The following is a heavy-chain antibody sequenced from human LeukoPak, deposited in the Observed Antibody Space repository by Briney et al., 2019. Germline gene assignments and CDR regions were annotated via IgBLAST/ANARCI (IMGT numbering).Heavy chain of an antibody. V-gene: IGHV4-39*07. J-gene: IGHJ4*02. CDR1: GGSISSSSHY. D-gene: IGHD4/OR15-4a*01. CDR2: VST. CDR3: ARKAYKVLPFDC. Sequence: SETLSLTCTVSGGSISSSSHYWGWIRQPPGKGLEWIGVSTYYNPSLKSRVTISVDKSKNQFSLKLSSVTAADTAVYYCARKAYKVLPFDCWGEGTLVTVSS.